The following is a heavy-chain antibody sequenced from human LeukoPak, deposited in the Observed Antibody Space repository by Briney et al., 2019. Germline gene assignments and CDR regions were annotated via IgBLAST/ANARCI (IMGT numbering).Heavy chain of an antibody. CDR2: ISGCNGNT. V-gene: IGHV1-18*01. J-gene: IGHJ4*02. CDR1: GFTFSSYD. CDR3: AGDYGSKRGAPDY. D-gene: IGHD4-23*01. Sequence: GASLNLSCNASGFTFSSYDMSWVRQDPGQGLEWMGWISGCNGNTNYAPKLKGRFTMTTDKSKNPVSLELRSLRSDDTAVYYCAGDYGSKRGAPDYTGEG.